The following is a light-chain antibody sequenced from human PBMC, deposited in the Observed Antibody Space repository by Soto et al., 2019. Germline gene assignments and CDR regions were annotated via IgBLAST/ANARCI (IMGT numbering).Light chain of an antibody. CDR1: QSISSN. CDR3: LQYNNWPTLFT. V-gene: IGKV3-15*01. CDR2: GAS. J-gene: IGKJ3*01. Sequence: EILMTQSPATLSVSPGERANLTCRASQSISSNLVWYQQKPGQAPRLLISGASTRSTGIPARFSGSGSGTEVTLTISSLQSEDFAFYYCLQYNNWPTLFTFGPGTKVDIK.